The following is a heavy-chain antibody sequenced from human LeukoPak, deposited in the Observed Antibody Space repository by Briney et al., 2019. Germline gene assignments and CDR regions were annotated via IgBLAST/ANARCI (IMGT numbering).Heavy chain of an antibody. V-gene: IGHV3-23*01. CDR3: ARLLRGRSTHSFWAFDI. CDR2: ISGSGGST. D-gene: IGHD2-2*01. Sequence: PGGSLRLSCVVSGFTFSSYAMSWVRQAPGKGLEWVSGISGSGGSTYYADSVKGRFTISRDNTKNTLYLQMNSLRAEDAAVYYCARLLRGRSTHSFWAFDIWGQGTMVTVSS. J-gene: IGHJ3*02. CDR1: GFTFSSYA.